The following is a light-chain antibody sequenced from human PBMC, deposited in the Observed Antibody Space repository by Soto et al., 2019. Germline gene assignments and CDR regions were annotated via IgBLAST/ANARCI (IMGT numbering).Light chain of an antibody. CDR3: QKSYTFPWT. Sequence: DIQLTQSPSSLSASVGDRVTITCRARQPISRHLNWFQQKPGKAPRLLIYAGSRLIGGVPLRLSASGSRLDFTLIVGSVEPEEFGTYLYQKSYTFPWTFREGTMVEIK. J-gene: IGKJ1*01. V-gene: IGKV1-39*01. CDR2: AGS. CDR1: QPISRH.